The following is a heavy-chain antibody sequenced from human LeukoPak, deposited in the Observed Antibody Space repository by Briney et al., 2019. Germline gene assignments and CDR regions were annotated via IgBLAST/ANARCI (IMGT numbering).Heavy chain of an antibody. J-gene: IGHJ4*02. CDR2: IYYSGST. CDR1: GGSISSHY. D-gene: IGHD5-24*01. CDR3: VRDKMRDGYNYYFDY. V-gene: IGHV4-59*11. Sequence: SETLSLTCTVSGGSISSHYWSWIRQPPGKGLEWIGYIYYSGSTNYNPSLKSRVTISVDTSKNQFSLKLSSVTAADTAVYYCVRDKMRDGYNYYFDYWGQGTLVTVSS.